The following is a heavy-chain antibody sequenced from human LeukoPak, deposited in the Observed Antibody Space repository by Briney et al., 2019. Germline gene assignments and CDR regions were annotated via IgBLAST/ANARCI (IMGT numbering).Heavy chain of an antibody. J-gene: IGHJ4*02. CDR2: INAGNGNT. CDR3: ARVYSSSRGNYFDY. D-gene: IGHD6-13*01. V-gene: IGHV1-3*01. Sequence: ASVMVSCKASGHTFTTFAIHWVRQAPGQSLEWMGWINAGNGNTIYSQKFQGRVTITRDTSASTAYMELSSLRSEDTAVYYCARVYSSSRGNYFDYWGQGTLVTVSS. CDR1: GHTFTTFA.